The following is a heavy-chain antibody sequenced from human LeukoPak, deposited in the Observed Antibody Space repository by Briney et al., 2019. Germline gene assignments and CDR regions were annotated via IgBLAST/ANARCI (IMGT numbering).Heavy chain of an antibody. CDR1: GGSISSGSYC. Sequence: SETLSLTCTVSGGSISSGSYCWSWIRQPAGKGLEWIGRIYTSGSTNYNPSLKSRVTISVDTSKKQFSLKLSSVTAADTAVYYCARDDSAYGSGSYDYWGQGTLVTVSS. CDR3: ARDDSAYGSGSYDY. CDR2: IYTSGST. J-gene: IGHJ4*02. V-gene: IGHV4-61*02. D-gene: IGHD3-10*01.